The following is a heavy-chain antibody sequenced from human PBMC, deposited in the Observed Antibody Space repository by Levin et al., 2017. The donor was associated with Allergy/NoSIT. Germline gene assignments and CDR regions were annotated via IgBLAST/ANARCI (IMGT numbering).Heavy chain of an antibody. D-gene: IGHD6-25*01. CDR1: GYSFTSYW. Sequence: GASVKVSCKGSGYSFTSYWIGWVRQMPGKGLEWMGIIYPGDSDTRYSPSFQGQVTISADKSISTAYLQWSSLKASDTAMYYCARLRGSGWSLGDYWYFDLWGRGTLVTVSS. CDR2: IYPGDSDT. J-gene: IGHJ2*01. V-gene: IGHV5-51*01. CDR3: ARLRGSGWSLGDYWYFDL.